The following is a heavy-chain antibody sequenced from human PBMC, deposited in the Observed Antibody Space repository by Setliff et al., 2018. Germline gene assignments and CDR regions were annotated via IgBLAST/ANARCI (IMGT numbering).Heavy chain of an antibody. CDR1: GGSFSGYY. Sequence: SETLSLTCAVYGGSFSGYYWSWIRQPPGKGLEWLGEINHSGSTNCNPSLKSRVTTSVDTSKNQFSLRLSSVTAADTAVYYCARGGYSYGLGGFPLDYWGQGTLVTVSS. D-gene: IGHD5-18*01. CDR3: ARGGYSYGLGGFPLDY. CDR2: INHSGST. V-gene: IGHV4-34*01. J-gene: IGHJ4*02.